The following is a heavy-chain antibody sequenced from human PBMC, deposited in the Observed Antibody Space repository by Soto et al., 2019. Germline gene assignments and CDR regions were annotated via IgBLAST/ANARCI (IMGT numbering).Heavy chain of an antibody. CDR1: GFTFSSYS. CDR2: ITSSSSYI. CDR3: AREKSEHQVVYYYYGMDV. V-gene: IGHV3-21*01. J-gene: IGHJ6*02. D-gene: IGHD2-15*01. Sequence: EVPVVESGGGLVKPGGSLRLSCVGSGFTFSSYSMNWVRQAPGKGLEWVSSITSSSSYIYYAESVKGRFTISRDNAKNSLYLQMNSLRAEDTAVYYCAREKSEHQVVYYYYGMDVWGQGTTVTVSS.